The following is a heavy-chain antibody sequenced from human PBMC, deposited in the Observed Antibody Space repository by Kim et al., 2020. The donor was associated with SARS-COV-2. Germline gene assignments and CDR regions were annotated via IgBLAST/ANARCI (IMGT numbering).Heavy chain of an antibody. J-gene: IGHJ6*02. Sequence: GGSLRLSCAASGFSVSTNAMSWVRQAPGKGLEWVASIFGSGDTYYADSAKGRFTISSDNSKNTLYLQINSMRAADTAAYHCARKVHWFVDSGMDVWGQGT. CDR2: IFGSGDT. CDR1: GFSVSTNA. CDR3: ARKVHWFVDSGMDV. D-gene: IGHD3-10*01. V-gene: IGHV3-53*01.